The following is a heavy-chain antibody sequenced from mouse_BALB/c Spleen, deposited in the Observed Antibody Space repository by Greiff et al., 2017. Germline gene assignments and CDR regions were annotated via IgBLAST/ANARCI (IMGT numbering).Heavy chain of an antibody. V-gene: IGHV1-54*03. Sequence: QVQLQQSGAELLRPGTSVKVSCKAFGYAFTNYLIEWVKQRPGQGLEWIGVINPGSGGTNYNEKFKGKATLTADKSSSTAYMQLSSLTSDDSAVYFCARSEGNDWGQGTLVTVSA. CDR1: GYAFTNYL. CDR2: INPGSGGT. D-gene: IGHD2-1*01. CDR3: ARSEGND. J-gene: IGHJ3*01.